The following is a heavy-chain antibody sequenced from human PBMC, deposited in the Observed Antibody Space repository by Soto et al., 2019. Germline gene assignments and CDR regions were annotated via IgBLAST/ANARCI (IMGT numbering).Heavy chain of an antibody. Sequence: VQLQESGPGLVRPSETLSLTCTVSGGSISSGNFYWSWIRQPPGKGLEWIGYIYFSGSTSYSPSLKSRLTISLNTSNNPFSLKLTSVTAADTAVYYCAHDSHGGSTYFDLWGQGALVTVSS. CDR1: GGSISSGNFY. CDR2: IYFSGST. CDR3: AHDSHGGSTYFDL. D-gene: IGHD1-26*01. J-gene: IGHJ4*02. V-gene: IGHV4-30-4*01.